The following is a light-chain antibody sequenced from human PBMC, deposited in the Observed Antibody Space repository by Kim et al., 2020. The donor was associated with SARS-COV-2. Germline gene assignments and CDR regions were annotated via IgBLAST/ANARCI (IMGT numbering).Light chain of an antibody. Sequence: GHRVTISGPGIVSNIGRNAAIWYHQHPGPGPQLLLRSNNQPPYGVPHRFSGSKSGTSASLAISGLQSEDEAVYYCAAWDNSLNGRVFGGGTQLTVL. CDR1: VSNIGRNA. V-gene: IGLV1-44*01. CDR2: SNN. CDR3: AAWDNSLNGRV. J-gene: IGLJ3*02.